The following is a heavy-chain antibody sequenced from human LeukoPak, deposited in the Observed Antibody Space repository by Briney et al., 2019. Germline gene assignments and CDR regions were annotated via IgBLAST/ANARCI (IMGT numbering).Heavy chain of an antibody. CDR1: GYTFTSYD. Sequence: GASVKVSCKASGYTFTSYDINWVRQASGQGLEWMGWMNPNSGNTASAQKFQGRVTMTTNTSISTAYMELTGLRSEDTAMHFCARKGLLGSGKPWFDPRGQGTLVTVSS. D-gene: IGHD2-15*01. CDR2: MNPNSGNT. V-gene: IGHV1-8*01. CDR3: ARKGLLGSGKPWFDP. J-gene: IGHJ5*02.